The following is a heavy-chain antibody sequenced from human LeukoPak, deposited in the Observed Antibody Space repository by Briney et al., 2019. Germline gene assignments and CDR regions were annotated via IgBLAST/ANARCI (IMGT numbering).Heavy chain of an antibody. CDR1: GFTFSSYG. V-gene: IGHV3-30*03. D-gene: IGHD4-11*01. CDR2: ISYDGSNK. J-gene: IGHJ1*01. Sequence: GRSLRLSCAASGFTFSSYGMHWVRQAPGKGLEWVAVISYDGSNKYYADSVKGRFTISRDNSKNTLYLQMNSLRAEDTAVYYCARGLDLGYFHHWGQGTLVTVSS. CDR3: ARGLDLGYFHH.